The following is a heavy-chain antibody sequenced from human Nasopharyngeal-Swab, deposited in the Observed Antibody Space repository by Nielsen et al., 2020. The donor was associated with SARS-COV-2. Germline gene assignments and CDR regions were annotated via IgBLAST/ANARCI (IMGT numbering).Heavy chain of an antibody. V-gene: IGHV3-49*03. CDR1: GFTFGDYA. CDR3: TRDPSGGNSGDWFDP. CDR2: IRSRAYGGTT. D-gene: IGHD4-23*01. J-gene: IGHJ5*02. Sequence: GGSLRLSCTASGFTFGDYAMSWFRQAPGKGLEWVGFIRSRAYGGTTEYAASVKGRFTISRDDSKSIAYLQMNSLKTEDTAVYYCTRDPSGGNSGDWFDPWGQGTLVTVSS.